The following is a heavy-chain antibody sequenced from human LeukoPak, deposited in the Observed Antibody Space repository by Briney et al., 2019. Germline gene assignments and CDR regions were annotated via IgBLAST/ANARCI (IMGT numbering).Heavy chain of an antibody. CDR1: GFTFSSYW. V-gene: IGHV3-7*01. CDR3: AREVDSSGWYSYYFDY. D-gene: IGHD6-19*01. CDR2: IKQDGSEK. J-gene: IGHJ4*02. Sequence: GGSLRLSCAASGFTFSSYWMSWVRQAPGKGLEWVANIKQDGSEKYYVDSVKGRFTISRDNAKNSLYLQMNSLRAEDTAVYYCAREVDSSGWYSYYFDYWGQGTLVTVSS.